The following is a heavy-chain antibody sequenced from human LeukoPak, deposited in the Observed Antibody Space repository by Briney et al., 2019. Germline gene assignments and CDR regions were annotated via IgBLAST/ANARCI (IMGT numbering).Heavy chain of an antibody. V-gene: IGHV3-30*02. CDR2: IRYDGSNK. CDR3: ARDRGQYYYGMDV. J-gene: IGHJ6*02. CDR1: GFTFSSYG. Sequence: GGSLRLSCAASGFTFSSYGMHWVRQAPGKGLEWVAFIRYDGSNKYYADSVKGRFTISRDNAKNSLYLQMNSLRAEDTAVYYCARDRGQYYYGMDVWGQGTTVTVSS. D-gene: IGHD3-10*01.